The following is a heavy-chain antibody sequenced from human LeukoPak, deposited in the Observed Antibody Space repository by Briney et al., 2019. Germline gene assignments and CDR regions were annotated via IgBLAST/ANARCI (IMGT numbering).Heavy chain of an antibody. Sequence: PSETLSLTCTVSGGSISGYYWSWIRQPPGKGLEWVGCIYYSGNTNYNPSLKSRVTISVDTSKNQFSLRLSSVTAADTAMYYCARDVPETYSDRWFAPWGQGTLVTVSS. CDR2: IYYSGNT. CDR1: GGSISGYY. CDR3: ARDVPETYSDRWFAP. V-gene: IGHV4-59*01. J-gene: IGHJ5*02. D-gene: IGHD2-21*01.